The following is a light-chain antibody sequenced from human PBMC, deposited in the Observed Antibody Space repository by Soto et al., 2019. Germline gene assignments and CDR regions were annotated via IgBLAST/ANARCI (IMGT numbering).Light chain of an antibody. Sequence: QSVLTQPPSASGTPGQRVSITCSGSSSNIGSNIVNWYQQLPGRAPKLLIYRTNQRPSGVPDRFSASKSGTSASLAISGLQSEDEADYYCEAWDDSLIGVLFGGGTQLNVL. CDR3: EAWDDSLIGVL. V-gene: IGLV1-44*01. CDR2: RTN. J-gene: IGLJ2*01. CDR1: SSNIGSNI.